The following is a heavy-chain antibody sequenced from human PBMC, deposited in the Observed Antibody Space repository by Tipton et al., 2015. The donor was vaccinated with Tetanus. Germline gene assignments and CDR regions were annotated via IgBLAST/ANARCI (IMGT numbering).Heavy chain of an antibody. CDR3: ARGPYGTDDQDGMDV. J-gene: IGHJ6*02. CDR1: GFTVSSNY. D-gene: IGHD4-17*01. Sequence: QLVQSGGGLIQPGGSLRLSCAASGFTVSSNYMSWVRQAPGKELEWVSAIYSGGSTYYADSVKGRFTISRDNSKSTLYLQMNSLRAEDTAVYYCARGPYGTDDQDGMDVWGQGTTVTVSS. CDR2: IYSGGST. V-gene: IGHV3-53*01.